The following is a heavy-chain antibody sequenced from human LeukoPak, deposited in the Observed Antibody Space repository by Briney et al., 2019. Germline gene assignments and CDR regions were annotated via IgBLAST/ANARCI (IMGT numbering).Heavy chain of an antibody. V-gene: IGHV3-7*03. CDR3: AKLGNFASGSYSD. Sequence: GGSLRLSCAASGFTYSRYWMNWVRQAPGKGLEWVATIKEDGSETYYVDSVKGRFTISRDNSKNTLYLHMNSLRAEDTAVYYCAKLGNFASGSYSDWGQGTLVTVSS. J-gene: IGHJ4*02. CDR1: GFTYSRYW. D-gene: IGHD3-10*01. CDR2: IKEDGSET.